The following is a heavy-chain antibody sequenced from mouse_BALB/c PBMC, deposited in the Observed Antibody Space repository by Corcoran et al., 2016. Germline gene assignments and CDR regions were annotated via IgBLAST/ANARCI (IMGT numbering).Heavy chain of an antibody. D-gene: IGHD2-4*01. CDR1: GYTFTDYE. CDR2: IDPETGGT. Sequence: QVHLQQSGAELVRPGASVTMSCKASGYTFTDYEMHWVKQTPVHGLEWIGAIDPETGGTAYNQKFKGKATLTADKSSSTAYMELRSLTSEDSAVYYCTRLVIPWGQGTTLTVSS. V-gene: IGHV1-15*01. CDR3: TRLVIP. J-gene: IGHJ2*01.